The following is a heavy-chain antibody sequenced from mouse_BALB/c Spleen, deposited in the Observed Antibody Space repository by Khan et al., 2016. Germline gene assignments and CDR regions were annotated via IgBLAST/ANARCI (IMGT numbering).Heavy chain of an antibody. CDR3: VGHGYDVWYFDV. CDR2: ISSGGSYT. J-gene: IGHJ1*01. V-gene: IGHV5-9-3*01. D-gene: IGHD2-14*01. Sequence: EVELVESGGGLVKPGGSLKLSCAASGFTFSSYAMSWVRQTPEKRLEWVASISSGGSYTYYLDSVKGRFTISRENAKNTLHLQMSSLRSEDTAMYDCVGHGYDVWYFDVWGAGTTVTVSS. CDR1: GFTFSSYA.